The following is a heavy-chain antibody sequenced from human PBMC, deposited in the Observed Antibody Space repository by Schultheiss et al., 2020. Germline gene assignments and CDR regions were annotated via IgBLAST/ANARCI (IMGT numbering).Heavy chain of an antibody. CDR3: ARGEITIFGVFHFDY. D-gene: IGHD3-3*01. Sequence: SETLSLTCDVSGYSISSGYYWGWIRQPPGKGLEWIGSIYHSGSTYYNPSLKSRLTMSVDTSKNQFSLKLSSVTAADTAVYYCARGEITIFGVFHFDYWGKGTLVTVAS. J-gene: IGHJ4*02. V-gene: IGHV4-38-2*01. CDR2: IYHSGST. CDR1: GYSISSGYY.